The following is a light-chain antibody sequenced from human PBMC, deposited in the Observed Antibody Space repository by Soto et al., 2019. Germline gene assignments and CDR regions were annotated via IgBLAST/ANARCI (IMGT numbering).Light chain of an antibody. V-gene: IGKV1-39*01. Sequence: DIQMTQSPSSLSPSVGDRVTITCRASQTVANYLNWYQQKPGKVPKLLISVVSTLQSGVPSRFSGSGYGTEFTLTISSLQPEDFATYYCQQTYDTPITFGQGTRLEIK. J-gene: IGKJ5*01. CDR1: QTVANY. CDR3: QQTYDTPIT. CDR2: VVS.